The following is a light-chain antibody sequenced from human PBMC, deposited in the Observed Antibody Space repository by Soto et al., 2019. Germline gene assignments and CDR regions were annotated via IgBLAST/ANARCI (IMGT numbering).Light chain of an antibody. CDR1: QSVANNY. Sequence: EIVLTQSPGTLSLSPGERATLSCRASQSVANNYLAWYQQKPGQAPRFLIYDASSRATGIPDRFSGSGSGTDFTLTISRLEPEDFAVYDCEQYGSTPLTFGGGTKVEIK. CDR3: EQYGSTPLT. CDR2: DAS. J-gene: IGKJ4*01. V-gene: IGKV3-20*01.